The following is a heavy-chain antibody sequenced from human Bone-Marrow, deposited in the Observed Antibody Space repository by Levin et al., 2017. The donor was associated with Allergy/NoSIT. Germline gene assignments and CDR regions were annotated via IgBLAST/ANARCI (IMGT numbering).Heavy chain of an antibody. J-gene: IGHJ3*02. V-gene: IGHV4-4*07. CDR3: ARVNYNDYGHAFDI. CDR1: GGSISSFY. D-gene: IGHD4-17*01. Sequence: SQTLSLTCTVSGGSISSFYWNWIRQPAGTGLEWIGRIYPSGSTNYNPSLRSRVTMSVDTSKNQFSLNLSSVTAADTAVYYCARVNYNDYGHAFDIWGQGTMVIVSS. CDR2: IYPSGST.